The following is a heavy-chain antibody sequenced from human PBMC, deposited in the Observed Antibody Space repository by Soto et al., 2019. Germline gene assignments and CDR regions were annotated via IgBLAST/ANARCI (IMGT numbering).Heavy chain of an antibody. D-gene: IGHD4-17*01. CDR1: GYTFTSYG. CDR2: ISVYNCNT. CDR3: ARVEYGDLIYVDY. J-gene: IGHJ4*02. V-gene: IGHV1-18*01. Sequence: ASVKVSCKASGYTFTSYGISWVRQAPGQGLEWLGWISVYNCNTDYDQKFQDRVAMTTDTSTTTVYLELRSLRSDDTAVYYCARVEYGDLIYVDYWGQGTLVTVSS.